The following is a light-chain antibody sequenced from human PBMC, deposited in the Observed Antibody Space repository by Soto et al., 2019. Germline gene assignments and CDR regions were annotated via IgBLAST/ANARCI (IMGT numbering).Light chain of an antibody. CDR2: EAS. CDR3: QQYNSYQWT. Sequence: DIQMTQSPXTLSASXGXRVTITCRASQSIXTWLAWYQQKPGKAPKVLIYEASKLESGVPSRFSGSGSGTEFTLTISTLXPDXVAXYYCQQYNSYQWTFGQGTKVEIK. J-gene: IGKJ1*01. CDR1: QSIXTW. V-gene: IGKV1-5*01.